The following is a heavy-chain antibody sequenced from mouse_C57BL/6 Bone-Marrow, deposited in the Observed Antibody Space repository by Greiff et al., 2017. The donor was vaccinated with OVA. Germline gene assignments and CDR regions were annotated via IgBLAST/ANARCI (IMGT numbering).Heavy chain of an antibody. D-gene: IGHD3-2*02. CDR1: GYTFTSYG. V-gene: IGHV1-81*01. CDR2: IYPRSGNT. Sequence: QVQLQQSGAELARPGASVKLSCKASGYTFTSYGISWVKQRTGQGLGWIGEIYPRSGNTYYNEKFKGKATLTADKSSSTAYMELRSLTSEDSAVYFCARPSSGYYFDYWGQGTTLTVSS. J-gene: IGHJ2*01. CDR3: ARPSSGYYFDY.